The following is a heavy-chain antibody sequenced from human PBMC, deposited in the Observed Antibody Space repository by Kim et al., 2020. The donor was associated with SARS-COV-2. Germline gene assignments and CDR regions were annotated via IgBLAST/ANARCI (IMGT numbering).Heavy chain of an antibody. D-gene: IGHD6-6*01. J-gene: IGHJ6*02. V-gene: IGHV1-69*04. Sequence: SVKVSCKASGGTFSSYAISWVRQAPGQGLEWMGRIIPILGIANYAQKFQGRVTITADKSTSTAYMELSSLRSEDTAVYYCAREVKARSPYYYYYYGVDVWGQGTTVTVSS. CDR1: GGTFSSYA. CDR2: IIPILGIA. CDR3: AREVKARSPYYYYYYGVDV.